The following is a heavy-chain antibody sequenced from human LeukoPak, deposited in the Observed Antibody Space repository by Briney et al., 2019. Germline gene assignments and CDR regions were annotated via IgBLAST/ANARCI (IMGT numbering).Heavy chain of an antibody. CDR2: FDPEDGET. Sequence: ASVKVSCKVSGYTLTELSMYWVRQAPGNAREWMGGFDPEDGETIYAQKFQGRVTMTEDTSTDTAYMELSSLRSEDTAVYYCARDRDSGSYCFDYWGQGTLVTVSS. V-gene: IGHV1-24*01. J-gene: IGHJ4*02. D-gene: IGHD1-26*01. CDR3: ARDRDSGSYCFDY. CDR1: GYTLTELS.